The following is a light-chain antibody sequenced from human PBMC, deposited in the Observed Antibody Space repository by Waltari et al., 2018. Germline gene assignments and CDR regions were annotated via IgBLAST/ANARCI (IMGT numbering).Light chain of an antibody. V-gene: IGKV4-1*01. J-gene: IGKJ4*01. CDR2: WAS. Sequence: DIVMTQSPDSLAVSLGERATINCKSSQSVFYSPNNKNYLSWYQQKPGQPPKLLIYWASTRQSRVPDRFSGSGSGRDFTLTISRLQAADLALYFCQQYYGSPFTFGGGTKVEIK. CDR3: QQYYGSPFT. CDR1: QSVFYSPNNKNY.